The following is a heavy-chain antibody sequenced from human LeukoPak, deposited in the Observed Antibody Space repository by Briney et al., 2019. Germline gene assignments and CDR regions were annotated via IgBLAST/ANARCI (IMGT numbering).Heavy chain of an antibody. CDR3: ARAGDYLHYYYYYGMDV. CDR2: ISSSSSYT. V-gene: IGHV3-11*06. D-gene: IGHD4-17*01. CDR1: GFTFSDYY. J-gene: IGHJ6*04. Sequence: GGSLRLSCAASGFTFSDYYMSWIRQAPGKGLEWVSYISSSSSYTNYADSVKGRFTISRDNAKNSLYLQMNSLRAEDTAVYYCARAGDYLHYYYYYGMDVWGKETTVTVSS.